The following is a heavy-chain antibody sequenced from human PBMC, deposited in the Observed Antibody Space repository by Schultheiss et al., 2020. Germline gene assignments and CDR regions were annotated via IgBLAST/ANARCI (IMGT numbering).Heavy chain of an antibody. V-gene: IGHV3-49*03. CDR3: TRDPDVLLWFGESHYFDY. D-gene: IGHD3-10*01. CDR1: GFTFGDYA. J-gene: IGHJ4*02. Sequence: SLRLSCTASGFTFGDYAMSWFRQAPGKGLEWVGFIRSKAYGGTTEYAASVKGRFTISRDDSKSIAYLQMNSLKTEDTAVYYCTRDPDVLLWFGESHYFDYWGQGTLVTVSS. CDR2: IRSKAYGGTT.